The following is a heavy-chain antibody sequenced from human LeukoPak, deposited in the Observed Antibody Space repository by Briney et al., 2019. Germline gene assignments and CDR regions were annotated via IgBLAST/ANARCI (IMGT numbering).Heavy chain of an antibody. V-gene: IGHV4-59*01. CDR2: IYYSGST. CDR3: ARVGEQQLVEWFDP. D-gene: IGHD6-13*01. J-gene: IGHJ5*02. Sequence: PSETLSLTCTVSGGSISSYYWSWIRQPPGKGLGWIGYIYYSGSTNYNPSLKSRVTISVDTSKNQFSLKLSSVTAADTAVYYCARVGEQQLVEWFDPWGQGTLVTVSS. CDR1: GGSISSYY.